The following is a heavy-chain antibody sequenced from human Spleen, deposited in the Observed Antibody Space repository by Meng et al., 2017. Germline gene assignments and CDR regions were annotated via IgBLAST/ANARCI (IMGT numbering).Heavy chain of an antibody. CDR3: ARERIIELVRQYYFDY. J-gene: IGHJ4*02. D-gene: IGHD6-13*01. CDR1: GFTVSSNY. Sequence: GESLKISCAASGFTVSSNYMSWVRQVPGKGLEWVSVIYSGGSTYYADSVKGRFTISRDNSKNTLYLQMNSLRAEDTAVYYCARERIIELVRQYYFDYWGQGTLVTVSS. V-gene: IGHV3-66*02. CDR2: IYSGGST.